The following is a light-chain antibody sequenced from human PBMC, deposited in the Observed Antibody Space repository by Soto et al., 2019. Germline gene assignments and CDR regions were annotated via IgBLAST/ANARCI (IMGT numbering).Light chain of an antibody. CDR3: QQYNSYLWT. CDR1: QSISSW. Sequence: DIQMTQSPSTLSASVGDRFTITCRASQSISSWLAWYQQKPGKAPNLLMYDASNLESGVPSRFSGSGSGTEFTLTISSLQPDDFATYYCQQYNSYLWTFGQGTKVDIK. V-gene: IGKV1-5*01. J-gene: IGKJ1*01. CDR2: DAS.